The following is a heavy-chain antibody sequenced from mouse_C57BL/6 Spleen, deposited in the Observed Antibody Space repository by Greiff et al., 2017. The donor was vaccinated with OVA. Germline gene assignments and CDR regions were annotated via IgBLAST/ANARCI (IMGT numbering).Heavy chain of an antibody. CDR1: GYAFTNYL. CDR2: INPGSGGT. CDR3: ARGWDDAMDY. Sequence: VQLQQSGAELVRPGTSVKVSCKASGYAFTNYLIQWVKQRPGQGLEWIGVINPGSGGTNYNEKFKGKATLTADKSSSTAYMQLSSLTSEDSAVYFCARGWDDAMDYWGQGTSVTVSS. D-gene: IGHD4-1*01. J-gene: IGHJ4*01. V-gene: IGHV1-54*01.